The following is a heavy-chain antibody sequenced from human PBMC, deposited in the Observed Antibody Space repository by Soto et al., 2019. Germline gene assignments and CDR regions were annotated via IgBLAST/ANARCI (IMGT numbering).Heavy chain of an antibody. Sequence: QVHLVQSGAEVKKPGASVKVSCKASGYTFTSYGITWVRQAPGQGLEWMGWISAHNGNTDYAQKHQGRVIVTRDTSASAAYMELRSLRSDDTAEYYCARGRYGDYGGQGALVTVSS. CDR3: ARGRYGDY. CDR2: ISAHNGNT. D-gene: IGHD1-1*01. CDR1: GYTFTSYG. J-gene: IGHJ4*02. V-gene: IGHV1-18*01.